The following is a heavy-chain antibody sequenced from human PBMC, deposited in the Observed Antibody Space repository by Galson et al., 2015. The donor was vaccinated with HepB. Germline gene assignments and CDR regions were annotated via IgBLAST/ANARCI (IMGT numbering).Heavy chain of an antibody. Sequence: SLRLSCAVSGFTVSNSYVSWVRQAPGKGLEWLSVIYSGGHAFYADPVQGRFTISRDTSKNTVYPQMKSLRAEDTAVYYCASPFCIGGNCYPLWYWGQGTLVTVSS. V-gene: IGHV3-53*01. CDR3: ASPFCIGGNCYPLWY. D-gene: IGHD2-15*01. CDR1: GFTVSNSY. J-gene: IGHJ4*02. CDR2: IYSGGHA.